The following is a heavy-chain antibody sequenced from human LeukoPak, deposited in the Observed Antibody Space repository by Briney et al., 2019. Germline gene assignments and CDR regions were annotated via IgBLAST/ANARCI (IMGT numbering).Heavy chain of an antibody. CDR1: GFTFSSYA. CDR2: ISGSGGST. Sequence: HPGGSLRLPCAASGFTFSSYAMSWVRQAPGKGLEWVSAISGSGGSTYYADSVKGRFTISRDNSKNTLYLQMNSLRAEDTAVYYCAKGSISGYYDFWSGCYFDYWGQGTLVTVSS. J-gene: IGHJ4*02. V-gene: IGHV3-23*01. D-gene: IGHD3-3*01. CDR3: AKGSISGYYDFWSGCYFDY.